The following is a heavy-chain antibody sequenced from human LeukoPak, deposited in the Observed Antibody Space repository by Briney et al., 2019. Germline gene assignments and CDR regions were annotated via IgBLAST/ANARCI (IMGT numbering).Heavy chain of an antibody. CDR2: IIPIFGTA. D-gene: IGHD1-26*01. CDR3: ATPYGSSAPKKYYFDY. J-gene: IGHJ4*02. V-gene: IGHV1-69*13. CDR1: GGTFSSYA. Sequence: SVKVSCKASGGTFSSYAISWVRQAPGHGLEWMGGIIPIFGTANYAQKFQDRVTITADESTSTAYMELSSLRSEDTAVYYCATPYGSSAPKKYYFDYWGQGTLVTVSS.